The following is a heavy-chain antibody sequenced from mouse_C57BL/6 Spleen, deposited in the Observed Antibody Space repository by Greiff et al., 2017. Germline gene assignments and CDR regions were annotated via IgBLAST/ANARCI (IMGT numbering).Heavy chain of an antibody. Sequence: QVQLQQPGAELVMPGASVKLSCKASGYTFTSYWWHWLKQRPGQGLEWIGEIDPSDSYTNYNQKFKGKSTLTVDKSSSTAYMQLSSLTSEDSAVYYCARGDYYGSSYRWYFDVWGTGTTVTVSS. V-gene: IGHV1-69*01. CDR1: GYTFTSYW. CDR2: IDPSDSYT. CDR3: ARGDYYGSSYRWYFDV. J-gene: IGHJ1*03. D-gene: IGHD1-1*01.